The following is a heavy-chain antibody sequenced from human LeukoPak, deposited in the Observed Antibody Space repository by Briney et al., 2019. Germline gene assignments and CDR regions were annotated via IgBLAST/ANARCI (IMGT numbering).Heavy chain of an antibody. V-gene: IGHV3-30*02. J-gene: IGHJ4*02. D-gene: IGHD1-26*01. CDR3: ANILSGSYPIDY. Sequence: GRSLRLSCAASGFTFSSCGMHWVRQAPGKGLNLVAFIRYDGSNKYYADSVKGRFTISRDNSKNTLYLQMNSLRAEDTAVYYCANILSGSYPIDYWGQGTLVTVSS. CDR1: GFTFSSCG. CDR2: IRYDGSNK.